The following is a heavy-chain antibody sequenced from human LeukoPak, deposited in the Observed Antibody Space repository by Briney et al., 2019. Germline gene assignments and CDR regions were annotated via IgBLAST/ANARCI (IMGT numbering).Heavy chain of an antibody. J-gene: IGHJ4*02. Sequence: QPGGSLRLSCAASGFTFSSYAMHWVRQAPGKGLEWVAVISYDGSNKYYADSVKGRFTISRDNSKNTLYLQMNNLRAEDTAVYYWAASGWDEEYYFDYWGQGTLVTVSS. CDR3: AASGWDEEYYFDY. D-gene: IGHD6-19*01. CDR1: GFTFSSYA. V-gene: IGHV3-30-3*01. CDR2: ISYDGSNK.